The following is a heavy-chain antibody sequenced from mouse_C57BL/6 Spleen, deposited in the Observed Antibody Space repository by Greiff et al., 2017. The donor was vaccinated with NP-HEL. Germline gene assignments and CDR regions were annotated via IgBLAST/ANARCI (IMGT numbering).Heavy chain of an antibody. Sequence: QVQLQQPGAELVKPGASVKMSCKASGYTFTSYWLTWVKQRPGQGLEWIGDIYPGSGSTNYNEKFKSKATLTVDTSSSTAYRQLSSLTSEDAAVYCCARCQLRREYCDYGGQGTTLTVAS. CDR2: IYPGSGST. V-gene: IGHV1-55*01. CDR3: ARCQLRREYCDY. D-gene: IGHD3-2*02. CDR1: GYTFTSYW. J-gene: IGHJ2*01.